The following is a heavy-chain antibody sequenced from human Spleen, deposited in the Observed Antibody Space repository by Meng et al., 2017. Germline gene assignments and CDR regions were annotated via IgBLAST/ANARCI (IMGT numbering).Heavy chain of an antibody. CDR1: GYTFSDYY. Sequence: EVQLIQSGAEVKKPGATVRISCKVSGYTFSDYYLHWIQQAPGKGLEWMGLIDPEDGETIYAAKFQGRVSMTADTSTGTVYMDLTSLRSEDTAVYYCAVHYCSGGSCYPDYWGQGTLVTVSS. CDR2: IDPEDGET. V-gene: IGHV1-69-2*01. CDR3: AVHYCSGGSCYPDY. J-gene: IGHJ4*02. D-gene: IGHD2-15*01.